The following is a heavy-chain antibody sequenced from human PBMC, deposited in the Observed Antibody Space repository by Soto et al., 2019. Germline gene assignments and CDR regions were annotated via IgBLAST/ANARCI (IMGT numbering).Heavy chain of an antibody. CDR1: GYTFTSYD. CDR3: ARARGQDIVVVPAAMDFDY. J-gene: IGHJ4*02. V-gene: IGHV1-18*01. CDR2: ISAYNGNT. Sequence: ASVKVSCKASGYTFTSYDINWVRQATGQGLEWMGWISAYNGNTNYAQKLQGRVTMTTDTSTSTAYMELRSLRSDDTAVYYCARARGQDIVVVPAAMDFDYWGQGTLVTVSS. D-gene: IGHD2-2*01.